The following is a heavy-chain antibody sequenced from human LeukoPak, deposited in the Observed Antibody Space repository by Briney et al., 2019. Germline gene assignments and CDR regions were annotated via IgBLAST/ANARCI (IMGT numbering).Heavy chain of an antibody. CDR3: ARRRDFIDY. CDR2: SSSSGSTM. CDR1: GFTLSDYY. Sequence: PGGSLRLSCAASGFTLSDYYMSWIRQAPGKGLEWVSYSSSSGSTMYYADSVKGRFAISRDNAKNSLYLQMNSLRAEDTAVYYCARRRDFIDYWGRGTLVTVSS. V-gene: IGHV3-11*01. D-gene: IGHD3/OR15-3a*01. J-gene: IGHJ4*02.